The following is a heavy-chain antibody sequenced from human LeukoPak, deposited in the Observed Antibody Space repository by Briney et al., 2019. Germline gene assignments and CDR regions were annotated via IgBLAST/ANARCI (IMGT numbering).Heavy chain of an antibody. Sequence: ASVKVSCKASGYTFTSYGISWVRQAPGQGLEWMGWISVYNGNTNYAQKLQGRVTMTRDTSISTAYMELSRLRSDDTAVYYCARARYYYDSSGYYELVYWGQGTLDTVSS. CDR1: GYTFTSYG. D-gene: IGHD3-22*01. V-gene: IGHV1-18*01. CDR2: ISVYNGNT. CDR3: ARARYYYDSSGYYELVY. J-gene: IGHJ4*02.